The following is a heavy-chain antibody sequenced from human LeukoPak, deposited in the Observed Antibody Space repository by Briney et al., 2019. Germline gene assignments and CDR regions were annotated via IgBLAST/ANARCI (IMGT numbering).Heavy chain of an antibody. J-gene: IGHJ6*03. D-gene: IGHD1-14*01. CDR1: GGSISSSSYY. CDR3: ARASEDYYYYYMDV. V-gene: IGHV4-39*07. Sequence: SETLSLTCTVSGGSISSSSYYWGWIRQPPGKGLEWIGSIYYSGSTYYNPSLKSRVTISVDTSKNQFSLKLSSVTAADTAVYYCARASEDYYYYYMDVWGEGTTVTISS. CDR2: IYYSGST.